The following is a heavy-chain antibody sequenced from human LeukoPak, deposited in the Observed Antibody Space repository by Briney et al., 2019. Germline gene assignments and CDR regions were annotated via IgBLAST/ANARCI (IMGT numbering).Heavy chain of an antibody. CDR1: GVSISSSSYY. CDR3: ARNIPTRSYFDD. V-gene: IGHV4-39*01. Sequence: PSETLSLTCTVSGVSISSSSYYWGWIRQPPGKGLEWIGSIYYSGSTYYNPSLKSRVTISVDTSKNQFSLKLTSVTAADTAVYFCARNIPTRSYFDDWGQGTLVTVSS. D-gene: IGHD6-6*01. CDR2: IYYSGST. J-gene: IGHJ4*02.